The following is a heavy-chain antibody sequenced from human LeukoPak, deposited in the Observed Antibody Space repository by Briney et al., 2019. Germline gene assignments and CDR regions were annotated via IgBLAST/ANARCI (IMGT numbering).Heavy chain of an antibody. CDR2: IIPIFGTA. D-gene: IGHD3-10*01. CDR1: GGTFSSYA. J-gene: IGHJ4*02. CDR3: ARASRITMVRGVIGY. Sequence: SVKVSCKASGGTFSSYAISWVRQAPGQGLEWMGGIIPIFGTANYAQKFQGRVTITADESTSTAYMELSSLRSEDTAVYYCARASRITMVRGVIGYWGQGTLVTVSS. V-gene: IGHV1-69*13.